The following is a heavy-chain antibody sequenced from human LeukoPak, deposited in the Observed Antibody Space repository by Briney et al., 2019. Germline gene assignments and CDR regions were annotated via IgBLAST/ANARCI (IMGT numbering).Heavy chain of an antibody. CDR1: GFTFDDYA. CDR3: AKGLGGTSFDY. V-gene: IGHV3-9*01. D-gene: IGHD1-14*01. Sequence: GGSLRLSCAASGFTFDDYAMHWVRQVPGKGLEWVSGISWNSGSMGYADSVKGRFTISRDNAKNSLYLQMNSLRAEDTALYYCAKGLGGTSFDYWGQGTLVTVSS. J-gene: IGHJ4*02. CDR2: ISWNSGSM.